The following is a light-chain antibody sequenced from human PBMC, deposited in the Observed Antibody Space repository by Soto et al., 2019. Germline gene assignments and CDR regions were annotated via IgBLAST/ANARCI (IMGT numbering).Light chain of an antibody. CDR2: GAS. CDR1: QSVSTY. CDR3: QQYGSSPEWT. J-gene: IGKJ1*01. Sequence: VLTQSPDTLSLSPGERATLSCRASQSVSTYLAWYQQKPGQAPRLLIYGASSRATGIPDRFSGSGSGTDFTLTISRLEPEDFAVYYCQQYGSSPEWTFGQGTKVDIK. V-gene: IGKV3-20*01.